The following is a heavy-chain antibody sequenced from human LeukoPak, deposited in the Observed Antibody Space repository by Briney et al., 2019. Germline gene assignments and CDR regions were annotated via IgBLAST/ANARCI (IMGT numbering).Heavy chain of an antibody. CDR3: AKDLLGIAAATGPDY. J-gene: IGHJ4*02. CDR1: GFTFNSYV. Sequence: GGSLRLSCGVSGFTFNSYVMHWVRQAPGKGLEWVALISYDGSNTYYADSVRGRFTISRDNSKNTLYLQMNSLRAEDTAVYYCAKDLLGIAAATGPDYWGQGTLVTVSS. D-gene: IGHD6-13*01. CDR2: ISYDGSNT. V-gene: IGHV3-30-3*02.